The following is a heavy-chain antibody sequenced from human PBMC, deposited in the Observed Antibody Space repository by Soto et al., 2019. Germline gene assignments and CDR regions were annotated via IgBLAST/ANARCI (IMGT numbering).Heavy chain of an antibody. CDR3: AREEAGPYSNYFDY. Sequence: SVKVSCKASGGTFSSYAISWVRQAPGQGLEWMGGIIPIFGTANYAQKFQGRVTITADESTSTAYMELSSLRSEDTAVYYCAREEAGPYSNYFDYWGQGTPVTVSS. CDR1: GGTFSSYA. D-gene: IGHD4-4*01. J-gene: IGHJ4*02. V-gene: IGHV1-69*13. CDR2: IIPIFGTA.